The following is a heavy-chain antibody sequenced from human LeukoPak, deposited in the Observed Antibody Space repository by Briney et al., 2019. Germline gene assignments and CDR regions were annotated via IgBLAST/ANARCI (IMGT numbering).Heavy chain of an antibody. CDR3: ARRPGGYYGLGSRLDN. J-gene: IGHJ4*01. V-gene: IGHV4-39*01. CDR2: VYYSGNT. CDR1: GGSISGAGYS. Sequence: PSETLSLTCTVSGGSISGAGYSWGWIRQPPGKGLEWIGSVYYSGNTGYNPSLKSRLTMSVDTTKNQFLLRLRSVTAADTAVYYCARRPGGYYGLGSRLDNWGQGTLVTVSS. D-gene: IGHD3-10*01.